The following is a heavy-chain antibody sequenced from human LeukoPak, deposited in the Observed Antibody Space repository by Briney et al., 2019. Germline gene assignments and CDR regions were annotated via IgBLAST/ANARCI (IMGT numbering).Heavy chain of an antibody. Sequence: SETLSLTCTVSGGSIISSLYHWGWIRQSPEKGLEWIGTVSSSGTTDYNPSLESRLTLSVDTSKNQFSLRLNSVTVADTAAYFCARLGGLYNWLDPWGQGTLVTVSS. CDR1: GGSIISSLYH. CDR3: ARLGGLYNWLDP. CDR2: VSSSGTT. J-gene: IGHJ5*02. V-gene: IGHV4-39*01.